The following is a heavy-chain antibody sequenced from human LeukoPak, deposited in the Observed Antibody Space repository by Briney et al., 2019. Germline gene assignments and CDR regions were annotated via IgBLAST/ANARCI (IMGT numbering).Heavy chain of an antibody. Sequence: PGGSLRLSCAASGFTFSSYWMSWVRQAPGKGLEWVANIKQDGSEKYYVDSVKGRFTISRDNAKNSLYLQMNSLRAEDTAVYYCARDSSSWYFPYYYYMDVWGKGTTVTVSS. J-gene: IGHJ6*03. CDR2: IKQDGSEK. CDR3: ARDSSSWYFPYYYYMDV. V-gene: IGHV3-7*01. D-gene: IGHD6-13*01. CDR1: GFTFSSYW.